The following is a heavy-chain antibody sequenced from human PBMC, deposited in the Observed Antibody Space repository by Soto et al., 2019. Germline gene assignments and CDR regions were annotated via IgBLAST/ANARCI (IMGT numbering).Heavy chain of an antibody. D-gene: IGHD1-1*01. V-gene: IGHV1-2*02. CDR2: INPKSGGT. Sequence: ASVKVSCKASGYTFNGNYLHWVRQAPGQRLEWMGWINPKSGGTNYAQKFQGRVTMTRDTSLRTAYMELSSLRSDDTAVYYCASGERGVTTAAYFYGMDVLGQGTTVTVSS. CDR1: GYTFNGNY. CDR3: ASGERGVTTAAYFYGMDV. J-gene: IGHJ6*02.